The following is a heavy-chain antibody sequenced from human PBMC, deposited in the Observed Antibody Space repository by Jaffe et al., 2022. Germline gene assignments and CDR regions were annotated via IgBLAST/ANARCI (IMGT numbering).Heavy chain of an antibody. Sequence: QVQLVQSGAEVKKPGSSVKVSCKASGGTFSSYTISWVRQAPGQGLEWMGRIIPILGIANYAQKFQGRVTITADKSTSTAYMELSSLRSEDTAVYYCARGEEAYYYDSSGYQGYFDYWGQGTLVTVSS. V-gene: IGHV1-69*02. CDR3: ARGEEAYYYDSSGYQGYFDY. J-gene: IGHJ4*02. CDR1: GGTFSSYT. D-gene: IGHD3-22*01. CDR2: IIPILGIA.